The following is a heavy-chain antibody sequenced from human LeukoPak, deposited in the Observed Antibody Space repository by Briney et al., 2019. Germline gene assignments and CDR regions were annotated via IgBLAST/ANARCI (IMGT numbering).Heavy chain of an antibody. V-gene: IGHV3-74*01. Sequence: GGSLRLSCAASGFTYFSSYWMNWVRQAPGKGLVWVSRINSDGSSTIYADSVKGRFTISRDNAKNTVYLQMNSLRAEDTAVYYCARERAVRAEIDYWGQGTLVTVSS. CDR3: ARERAVRAEIDY. CDR2: INSDGSST. J-gene: IGHJ4*02. CDR1: GFTYFSSYW. D-gene: IGHD3-10*01.